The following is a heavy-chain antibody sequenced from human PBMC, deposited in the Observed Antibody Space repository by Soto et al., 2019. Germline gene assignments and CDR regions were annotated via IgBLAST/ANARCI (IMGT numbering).Heavy chain of an antibody. CDR2: IYYSGST. CDR3: ARSGYSYGPNPLLY. CDR1: GGSISSGDYY. D-gene: IGHD5-18*01. V-gene: IGHV4-31*03. Sequence: SGTLSLTCTVSGGSISSGDYYWSWIRQHPGKGLEWIGYIYYSGSTYYNPSLKSRVTISVDTSKNQFSLKLSSVTAADTAVYYCARSGYSYGPNPLLYWGQGTLVTVSS. J-gene: IGHJ4*02.